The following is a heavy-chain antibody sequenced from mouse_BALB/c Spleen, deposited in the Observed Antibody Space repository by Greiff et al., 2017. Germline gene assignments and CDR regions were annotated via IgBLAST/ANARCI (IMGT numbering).Heavy chain of an antibody. Sequence: VQLKESGAELVKPGASVKLSCTASGFNIKDTYMHWVKQRPEQGLEWIGRIDPANGNTKYDPKFQGKATITADTSSNTAYLQLSSLTSEDTAVYYCARPTTGRFAYWGQGTLVTVSA. CDR2: IDPANGNT. J-gene: IGHJ3*01. CDR1: GFNIKDTY. D-gene: IGHD4-1*02. V-gene: IGHV14-3*02. CDR3: ARPTTGRFAY.